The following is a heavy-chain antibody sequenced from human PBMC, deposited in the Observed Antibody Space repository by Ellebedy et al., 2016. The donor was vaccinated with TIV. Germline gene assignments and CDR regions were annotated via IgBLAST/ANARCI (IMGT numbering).Heavy chain of an antibody. CDR1: GYTFTSYA. J-gene: IGHJ4*02. V-gene: IGHV1-46*01. CDR2: FNPSVGPP. CDR3: ARGPYDSVYRAVFDY. D-gene: IGHD3-16*01. Sequence: ASVKVSCKASGYTFTSYALHWVRQAPGQGLEWMGVFNPSVGPPRFAQKFQAGVSMTGDTSTSTVYMELFSLRSEDTAVYYCARGPYDSVYRAVFDYWGQGTLVTVSS.